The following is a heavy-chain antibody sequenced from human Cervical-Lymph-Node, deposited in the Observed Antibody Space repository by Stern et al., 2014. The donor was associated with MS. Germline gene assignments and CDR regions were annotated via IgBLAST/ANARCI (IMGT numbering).Heavy chain of an antibody. J-gene: IGHJ4*02. V-gene: IGHV4-31*03. Sequence: VQLVQSGPGLVKPSQTLSLTCTVSGGSVSSGSRYWSWIRQHPGTGLEWIGYISYSGNNQSSPSLQSRLTISMDTSKNQFSLKLRSVTATDTAIYYCARVTEFLRFFYPDYWGQGTLVTVSS. CDR2: ISYSGNN. CDR3: ARVTEFLRFFYPDY. CDR1: GGSVSSGSRY. D-gene: IGHD3-3*01.